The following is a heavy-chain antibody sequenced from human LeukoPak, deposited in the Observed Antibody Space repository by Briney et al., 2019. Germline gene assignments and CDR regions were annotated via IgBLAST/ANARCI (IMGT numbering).Heavy chain of an antibody. V-gene: IGHV3-53*01. D-gene: IGHD6-19*01. Sequence: GGSLRLSCAASGFTVSSNYMSWVRQAPGKGLEWVSVIYSGGSTYYADSVKGRFTISRDNSKNTLYLQMNSLRAEDTAVYYCARDLYSSGWYDYWGQGTLVTVSP. CDR2: IYSGGST. CDR1: GFTVSSNY. J-gene: IGHJ4*02. CDR3: ARDLYSSGWYDY.